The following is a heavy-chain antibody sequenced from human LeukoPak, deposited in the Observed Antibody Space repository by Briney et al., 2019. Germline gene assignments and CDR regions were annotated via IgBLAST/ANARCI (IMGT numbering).Heavy chain of an antibody. Sequence: GGSLRLSCAASGFTFSNSWMHWVCQAPEKGLEWVADIKCDGSEKCYVDSVKGRLTISKDNAKNSLYLQVNSLRAEDMTVYYCVRGVGSSTSCYVRAFDIWGQGTMVTVSS. CDR1: GFTFSNSW. V-gene: IGHV3-52*01. D-gene: IGHD2-2*01. CDR3: VRGVGSSTSCYVRAFDI. J-gene: IGHJ3*02. CDR2: IKCDGSEK.